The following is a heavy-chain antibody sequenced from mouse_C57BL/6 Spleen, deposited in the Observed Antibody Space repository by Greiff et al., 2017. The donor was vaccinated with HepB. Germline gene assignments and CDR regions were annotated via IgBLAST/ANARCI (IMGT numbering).Heavy chain of an antibody. CDR2: IHPNSGST. CDR3: ARSGPLLSCRGYAMDY. Sequence: VQLQQPGAELVKPGASVKLSCKASGYTFTSYWMHWVKQRPGQGLEWIGMIHPNSGSTNYNEMFKSKATLTVDKSSSTAYMQLSSLTSEDSAVYYCARSGPLLSCRGYAMDYWGQGTSVTVSS. CDR1: GYTFTSYW. J-gene: IGHJ4*01. D-gene: IGHD2-10*01. V-gene: IGHV1-64*01.